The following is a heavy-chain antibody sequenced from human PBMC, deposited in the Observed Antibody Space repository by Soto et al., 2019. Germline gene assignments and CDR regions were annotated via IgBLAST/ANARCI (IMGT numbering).Heavy chain of an antibody. Sequence: GGSLRLSCTASGFTFGDYAMSWFRQAPGKGPEWVGFIRSKAYGGTTEYAASVKGRFTISRDDSKSIAYLQMNSLKTEDTAVYYCTRLLLAARPGYYYYYGMDVWGQGTTVTVSS. CDR2: IRSKAYGGTT. CDR3: TRLLLAARPGYYYYYGMDV. J-gene: IGHJ6*02. V-gene: IGHV3-49*03. CDR1: GFTFGDYA. D-gene: IGHD6-6*01.